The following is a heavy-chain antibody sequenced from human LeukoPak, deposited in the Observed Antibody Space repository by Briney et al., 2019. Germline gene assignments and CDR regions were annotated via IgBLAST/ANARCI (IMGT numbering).Heavy chain of an antibody. CDR2: IYTRGTT. D-gene: IGHD2-2*01. CDR1: DDSISDYY. CDR3: ARSRPAPKEFDH. J-gene: IGHJ4*02. Sequence: SETLSLTCTVSDDSISDYYWSWIRQPPGKGLEWIRYIYTRGTTNYNPSLKSRVTMSADTSKNQFSLKLDSVTAADTAVYYCARSRPAPKEFDHWGQGTLVTVSS. V-gene: IGHV4-4*09.